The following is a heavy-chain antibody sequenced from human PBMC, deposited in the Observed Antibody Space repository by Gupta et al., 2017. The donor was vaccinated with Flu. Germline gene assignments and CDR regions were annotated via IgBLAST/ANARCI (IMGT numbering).Heavy chain of an antibody. D-gene: IGHD3-10*01. Sequence: EVQLVESGGNAVQPGRSLRLSCVASGFDFDDYTLHWVRQVPEKGLEWVSGISWNGATKDYAESVRVRFTISRDNAQKSLYLQMDSLRPEDTAMYYCARGWVGFGQVIMTWFDHWGQGTQVTVSS. CDR1: GFDFDDYT. J-gene: IGHJ5*02. CDR3: ARGWVGFGQVIMTWFDH. CDR2: ISWNGATK. V-gene: IGHV3-9*01.